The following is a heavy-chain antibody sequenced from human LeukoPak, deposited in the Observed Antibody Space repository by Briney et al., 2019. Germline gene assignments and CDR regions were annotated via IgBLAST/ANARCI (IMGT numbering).Heavy chain of an antibody. CDR2: IYYSGST. Sequence: PSETLSLTCSVSGGSISSYYWSWIRQPPGKGLEWTGYIYYSGSTNYNPSLKSRVTISVDTSKNQFSLKLSSVTAADTAVYYCARHRAFCSGSNCYSVWFDPWGQGTLVTVSS. CDR1: GGSISSYY. V-gene: IGHV4-59*08. CDR3: ARHRAFCSGSNCYSVWFDP. D-gene: IGHD2-15*01. J-gene: IGHJ5*02.